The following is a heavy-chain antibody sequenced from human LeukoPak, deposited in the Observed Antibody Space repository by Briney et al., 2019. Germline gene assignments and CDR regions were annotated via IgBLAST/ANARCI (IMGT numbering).Heavy chain of an antibody. V-gene: IGHV3-30-3*01. CDR2: TSYDGSNK. J-gene: IGHJ4*02. Sequence: GRSLRLSCAASGFTFSSYTMHWVRQAPGKGLKGVTVTSYDGSNKYYADSVKGRFTLSRDNSKNTVYLQMNSLRAEDTAVYYCARDRGHDSVSYFHYWGQGTLVTVSS. D-gene: IGHD2-15*01. CDR1: GFTFSSYT. CDR3: ARDRGHDSVSYFHY.